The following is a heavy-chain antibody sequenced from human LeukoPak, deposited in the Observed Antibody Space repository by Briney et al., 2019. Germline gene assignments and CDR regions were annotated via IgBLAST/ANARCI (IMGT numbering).Heavy chain of an antibody. J-gene: IGHJ4*02. CDR1: GYTFTGYY. CDR2: INPNSGGT. CDR3: AREKWEVLGGGGHFDY. D-gene: IGHD1-26*01. V-gene: IGHV1-2*02. Sequence: ASVNVSCKASGYTFTGYYMHWVRQAPGQGLEWMGWINPNSGGTNYAQKFQGRVTMTSDTSISTAYMELSRLTSDDMAVYYCAREKWEVLGGGGHFDYWGQGTLVTVSS.